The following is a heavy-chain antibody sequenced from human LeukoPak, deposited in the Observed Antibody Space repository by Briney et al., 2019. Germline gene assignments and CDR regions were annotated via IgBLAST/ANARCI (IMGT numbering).Heavy chain of an antibody. CDR1: GGTFSSYA. CDR2: IIPIFGTA. Sequence: SVKVSCKASGGTFSSYAISWVRQAPGQGLEWMGGIIPIFGTANYAQKFQGRVTITADKSTSTAYMELSSLRSEDMAVYYCAREERYCSGGSCYFGYWGQGTLVTVSS. D-gene: IGHD2-15*01. J-gene: IGHJ4*02. V-gene: IGHV1-69*06. CDR3: AREERYCSGGSCYFGY.